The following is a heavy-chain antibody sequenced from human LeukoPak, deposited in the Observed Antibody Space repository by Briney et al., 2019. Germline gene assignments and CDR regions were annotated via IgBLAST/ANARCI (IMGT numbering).Heavy chain of an antibody. CDR1: GGSFSGYY. V-gene: IGHV4-34*01. CDR2: INQSGST. Sequence: NPSETLSLTWAVYGGSFSGYYWSWIRQPPGKGLEWIGEINQSGSTKYNPSLESRVTISVDTSKNQFSLKLTSMTAADTAVYYCARGPASGSYFAWFDPWGQGALVSVSS. D-gene: IGHD3-10*01. CDR3: ARGPASGSYFAWFDP. J-gene: IGHJ5*02.